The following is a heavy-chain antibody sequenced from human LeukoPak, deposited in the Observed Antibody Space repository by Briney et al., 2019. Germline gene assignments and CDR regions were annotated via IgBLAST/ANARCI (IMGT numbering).Heavy chain of an antibody. J-gene: IGHJ3*02. CDR3: AGTPYYYDSSGLYPI. CDR2: IYYSGST. CDR1: GGSISGYY. V-gene: IGHV4-59*08. Sequence: SETLSLTCTVSGGSISGYYWSWIRQPPGKGLEWIGYIYYSGSTNYNPSLKGRVTISVDTSKNQFSLKLSSVTAADTAVYYCAGTPYYYDSSGLYPIWGQGTMVTVSS. D-gene: IGHD3-22*01.